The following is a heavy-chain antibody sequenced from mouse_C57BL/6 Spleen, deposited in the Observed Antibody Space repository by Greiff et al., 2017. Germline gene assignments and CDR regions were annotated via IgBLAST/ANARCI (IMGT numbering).Heavy chain of an antibody. CDR1: GYTFTNYW. CDR2: IYPGGGYT. J-gene: IGHJ2*01. Sequence: QLKQSGAELVRPGTSVKMSCKASGYTFTNYWIGWAKQRPGHGLEWIGDIYPGGGYTNYNEKFKGRATLTADKSSSTAYMQFSSLTSEDSAIYYCARGGDYDQFDYWGQGTTLTVSS. V-gene: IGHV1-63*01. D-gene: IGHD2-4*01. CDR3: ARGGDYDQFDY.